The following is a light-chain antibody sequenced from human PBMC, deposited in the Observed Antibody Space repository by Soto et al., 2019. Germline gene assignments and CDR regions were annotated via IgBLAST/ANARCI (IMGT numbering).Light chain of an antibody. CDR3: QHYGSSPFS. Sequence: EIVLTQSPGTLSLSPGGRATLSCRASESVSSSFLAWYQQKPGQAPRLLIYGASSRATGCPDRFSGSGSGTDFTLTISRLEPEDFAVYYCQHYGSSPFSFGPGTKVDFK. CDR1: ESVSSSF. J-gene: IGKJ3*01. CDR2: GAS. V-gene: IGKV3-20*01.